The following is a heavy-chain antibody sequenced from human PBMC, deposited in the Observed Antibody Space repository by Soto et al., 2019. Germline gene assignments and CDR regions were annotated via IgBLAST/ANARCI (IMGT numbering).Heavy chain of an antibody. D-gene: IGHD2-8*01. CDR1: GFTFSSHW. V-gene: IGHV3-7*01. CDR3: ATSMRHTLNP. J-gene: IGHJ5*02. CDR2: INQDGSDQ. Sequence: GGSLRLSCAASGFTFSSHWMTWVRQVPGKGLEWVANINQDGSDQYYVDSVKGRFTISRDNAKNSLCLHMNSLRVGDTAVYYCATSMRHTLNPWGQGTLVTVSS.